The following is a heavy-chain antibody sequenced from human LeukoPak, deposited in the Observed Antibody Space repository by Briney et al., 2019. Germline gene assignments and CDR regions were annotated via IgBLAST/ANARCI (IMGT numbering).Heavy chain of an antibody. D-gene: IGHD6-13*01. CDR3: ARDAYSSSWYVQYY. CDR2: INTNTGNP. J-gene: IGHJ4*02. CDR1: GYTFTGYY. Sequence: APVKVSCKASGYTFTGYYMHWVRQAPGQGLEWMGWINTNTGNPTYAQGFTGRFVFSLDTSVSTAYLQISSLKAEDTAVYYCARDAYSSSWYVQYYWGQGTLVTVSS. V-gene: IGHV7-4-1*02.